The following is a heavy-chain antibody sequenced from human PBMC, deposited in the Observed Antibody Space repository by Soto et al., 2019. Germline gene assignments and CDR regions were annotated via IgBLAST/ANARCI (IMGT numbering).Heavy chain of an antibody. CDR1: AGSISSGDYY. CDR2: IYYSGNT. D-gene: IGHD5-18*01. V-gene: IGHV4-30-4*01. CDR3: ARALIQLWPHYYYGMDV. J-gene: IGHJ6*02. Sequence: ASETLSLTCTVSAGSISSGDYYWSWIRQPPGKGLEWIGYIYYSGNTYYNPSLKGRVNILVDTSKNQFSLRVSFVTAADTAVYYCARALIQLWPHYYYGMDVWGQGTTVTVSS.